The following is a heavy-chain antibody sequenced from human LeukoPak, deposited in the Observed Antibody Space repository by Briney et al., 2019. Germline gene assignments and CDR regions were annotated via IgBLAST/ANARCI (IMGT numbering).Heavy chain of an antibody. J-gene: IGHJ4*02. CDR3: ARDLEYDSSGYYANTFDY. D-gene: IGHD3-22*01. CDR1: GYTFTSYY. CDR2: INPSGSST. V-gene: IGHV1-46*01. Sequence: GASVKVSCKASGYTFTSYYMHWVRQAPGQGLEWMGIINPSGSSTSYAQKFQGRVTMTRDMSTSTVYMELRSLRSEDTAVYYCARDLEYDSSGYYANTFDYWGQGTLVTVSS.